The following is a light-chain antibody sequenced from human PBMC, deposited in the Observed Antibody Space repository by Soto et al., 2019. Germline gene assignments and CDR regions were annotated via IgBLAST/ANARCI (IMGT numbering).Light chain of an antibody. CDR3: KQYVSASPYT. Sequence: EIVLTQSPGTLSLSPGERATLSCRASQSVSSSYLAWYKQKPGQAPRLLIYGASSRPTGIPDSFSGSGYGKEFTRTINRLQSVDCAVYYYKQYVSASPYTFGQGTKLEIK. CDR2: GAS. J-gene: IGKJ2*01. V-gene: IGKV3-20*01. CDR1: QSVSSSY.